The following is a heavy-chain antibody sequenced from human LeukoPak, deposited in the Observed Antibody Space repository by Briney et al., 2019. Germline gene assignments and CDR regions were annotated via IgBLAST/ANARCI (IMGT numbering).Heavy chain of an antibody. Sequence: PGGSLRLSCTASGFTFGDYAMSWFRQAPGKGLEWVGFIRSKAYGGTTEYAASVKGRFTISRDDSKSIAYLQMNSLKTEDTAVYYCTSHTATKPIDQWGQGTLVTVSS. J-gene: IGHJ4*02. CDR1: GFTFGDYA. CDR3: TSHTATKPIDQ. CDR2: IRSKAYGGTT. V-gene: IGHV3-49*03. D-gene: IGHD5-18*01.